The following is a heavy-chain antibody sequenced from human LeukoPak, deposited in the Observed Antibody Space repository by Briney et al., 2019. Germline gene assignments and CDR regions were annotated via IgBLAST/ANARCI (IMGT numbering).Heavy chain of an antibody. CDR3: ARRGLSGLGELSFYYFDY. CDR1: GGTFSSYA. V-gene: IGHV1-69*13. Sequence: SVKVSFKATGGTFSSYAISWVRQAPGQGLEWMGGSIPIFGTANYAQKFQGRVTITADESTSTAYMELSSLRSEDTAVYYCARRGLSGLGELSFYYFDYWGQGTLVTVSS. CDR2: SIPIFGTA. J-gene: IGHJ4*02. D-gene: IGHD3-16*02.